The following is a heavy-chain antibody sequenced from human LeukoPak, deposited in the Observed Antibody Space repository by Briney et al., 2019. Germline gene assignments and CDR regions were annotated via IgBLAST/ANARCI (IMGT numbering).Heavy chain of an antibody. D-gene: IGHD5-18*01. CDR1: GFTFSSYG. Sequence: PGGSLRLSCAASGFTFSSYGMHWVRQAPGKGLEWVAFIRYDGSKKYYADSVKGRFTISRDNSKNTLYLQMNSLRAEDTAVYYCAKKPGGPYSYGYESGDPWGQGTLVTVSS. V-gene: IGHV3-30*02. CDR3: AKKPGGPYSYGYESGDP. J-gene: IGHJ5*02. CDR2: IRYDGSKK.